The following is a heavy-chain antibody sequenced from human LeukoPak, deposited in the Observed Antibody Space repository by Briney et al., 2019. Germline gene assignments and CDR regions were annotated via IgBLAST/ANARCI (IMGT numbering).Heavy chain of an antibody. Sequence: GASVKVSCKASGSTFTSYGISWVRQAPGQGLEWMGWISAYNGNTNYAQKLQGRVTMTTDTSTSTAYMELRSLRYDDTAVYYCARARYCSGGSGYSGRWFDPWGQGTLVTVSS. V-gene: IGHV1-18*01. D-gene: IGHD2-15*01. CDR1: GSTFTSYG. CDR3: ARARYCSGGSGYSGRWFDP. CDR2: ISAYNGNT. J-gene: IGHJ5*02.